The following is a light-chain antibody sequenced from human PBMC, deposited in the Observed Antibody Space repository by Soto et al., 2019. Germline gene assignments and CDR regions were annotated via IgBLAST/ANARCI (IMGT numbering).Light chain of an antibody. Sequence: QSALTQPASVSGSPGQSITISCAGTSSDVGGYNYVSWYQHHPGKAPKLMIYDVSYRPSGVSNRFSGSKSGNTASLTISGLQAEDEADYYCSSYTSSNTLVFGGGTKLTV. V-gene: IGLV2-14*03. J-gene: IGLJ2*01. CDR2: DVS. CDR1: SSDVGGYNY. CDR3: SSYTSSNTLV.